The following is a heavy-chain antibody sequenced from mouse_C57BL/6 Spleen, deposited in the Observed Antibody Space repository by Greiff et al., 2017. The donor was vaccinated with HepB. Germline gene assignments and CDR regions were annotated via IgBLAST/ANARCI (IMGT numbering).Heavy chain of an antibody. CDR3: ARGDYSNYGYFDV. CDR1: GYAFSSSW. J-gene: IGHJ1*03. V-gene: IGHV1-82*01. CDR2: IYPGDGDT. D-gene: IGHD2-5*01. Sequence: VQLQQSGPELVKPGASVKISCKASGYAFSSSWMNWVKQRPGKGLEWIGRIYPGDGDTNYNGKFKGKATLTADKSSSTAYMQLSSLTSEDSAVYFCARGDYSNYGYFDVWGTGTTGTVSS.